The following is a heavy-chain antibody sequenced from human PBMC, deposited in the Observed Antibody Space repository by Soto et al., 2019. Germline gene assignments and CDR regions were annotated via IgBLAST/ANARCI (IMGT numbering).Heavy chain of an antibody. V-gene: IGHV4-39*01. D-gene: IGHD3-10*01. Sequence: SETLSLTCTVSGGSISSSSYYWGWIRQPPGKGLEWIGSIYYSGSTYYNPSLKSRVTISVDTSKNQFSLKLSSVTAADTAVYYCARQQDGSLVDYYGVDVWGQGTTVTVSS. CDR3: ARQQDGSLVDYYGVDV. CDR1: GGSISSSSYY. J-gene: IGHJ6*02. CDR2: IYYSGST.